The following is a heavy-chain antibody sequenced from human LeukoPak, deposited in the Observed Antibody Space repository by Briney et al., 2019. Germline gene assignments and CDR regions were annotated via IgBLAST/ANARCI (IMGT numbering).Heavy chain of an antibody. CDR1: GFTFSSYA. J-gene: IGHJ6*02. V-gene: IGHV3-23*01. D-gene: IGHD6-6*01. CDR3: ARDSIAARHRYYYYGMDV. Sequence: GGSLRLSCAASGFTFSSYAMSWVRQAPGKGLEWVSAISGSGGSTYYADSVKGRFTISRDNAKNSLYLQMNSLRAEDTAVYYCARDSIAARHRYYYYGMDVWGQGTTVTVSS. CDR2: ISGSGGST.